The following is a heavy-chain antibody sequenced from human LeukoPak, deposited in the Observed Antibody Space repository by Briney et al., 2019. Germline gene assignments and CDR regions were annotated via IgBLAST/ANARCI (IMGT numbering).Heavy chain of an antibody. Sequence: PSETLSLTCTVSGYSISSGYYWGWIRQPPGKGLEWIGSIYHSGSTYYNPSLKSRVTISVDTSKNQFSLKLSSVTAADTAVYYCAREMITFGGVIGPFDYWGQGTLVTVSS. D-gene: IGHD3-16*02. CDR2: IYHSGST. CDR3: AREMITFGGVIGPFDY. J-gene: IGHJ4*02. V-gene: IGHV4-38-2*02. CDR1: GYSISSGYY.